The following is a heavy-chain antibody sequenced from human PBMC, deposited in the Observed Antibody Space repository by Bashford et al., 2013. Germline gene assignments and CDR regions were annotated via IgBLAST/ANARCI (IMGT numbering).Heavy chain of an antibody. CDR3: AHSGKVPRSAFDI. V-gene: IGHV1-3*01. CDR2: INAVNANT. D-gene: IGHD1-26*01. Sequence: WVRQAPGQRLEWMGWINAVNANTKYSQKFQGRVTITRDTSASTVYMELSSLRSEDTAVYYCAHSGKVPRSAFDIWGQGTMVTVSS. J-gene: IGHJ3*02.